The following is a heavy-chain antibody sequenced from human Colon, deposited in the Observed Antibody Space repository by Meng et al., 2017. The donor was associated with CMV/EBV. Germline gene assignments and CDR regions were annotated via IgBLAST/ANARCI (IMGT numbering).Heavy chain of an antibody. J-gene: IGHJ3*02. V-gene: IGHV3-7*01. CDR2: INEDGSEK. Sequence: GGSLRLSCAVSGFTFSNYCMTWLRQAPGRGLELVAHINEDGSEKYFVGSVKGRFTISRDNAKNSLYLQMNSLRAEDTAVYYCARDPFLKAFDIWGQGTMVTVSS. CDR3: ARDPFLKAFDI. CDR1: GFTFSNYC.